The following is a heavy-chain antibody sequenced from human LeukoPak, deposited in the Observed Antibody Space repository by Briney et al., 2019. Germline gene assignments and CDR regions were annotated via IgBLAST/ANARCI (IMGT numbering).Heavy chain of an antibody. CDR1: GGSFSGYY. Sequence: PSETLSLTCAVYGGSFSGYYWSWIRQPPGKGLEWIGEINHSESTNYNPSLKSRVTISVDTSKNQFSLKLSSVTAADTAVYYCARVEYSSSFSGFDYWGQGTLVTVSS. J-gene: IGHJ4*02. V-gene: IGHV4-34*01. CDR2: INHSEST. D-gene: IGHD6-6*01. CDR3: ARVEYSSSFSGFDY.